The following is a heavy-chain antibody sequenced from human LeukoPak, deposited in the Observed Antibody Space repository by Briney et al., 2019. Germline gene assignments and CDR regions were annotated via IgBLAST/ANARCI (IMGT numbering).Heavy chain of an antibody. CDR2: LRYGGRNQ. CDR3: AKDPVAGAPVYYFDN. Sequence: GGSLRLSCVASGFTLNSFAMKWGRQAPGKELEWVSFLRYGGRNQHYADSVGGRFTVSRDNPNNTLYLQMNSLRPEDTAVYYCAKDPVAGAPVYYFDNWGQGTLVTVSS. V-gene: IGHV3-30*02. D-gene: IGHD6-19*01. CDR1: GFTLNSFA. J-gene: IGHJ4*02.